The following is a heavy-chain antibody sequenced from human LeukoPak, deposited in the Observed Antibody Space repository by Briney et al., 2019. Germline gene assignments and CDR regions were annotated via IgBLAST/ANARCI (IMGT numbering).Heavy chain of an antibody. V-gene: IGHV4-61*09. CDR1: GGSLNRGPYN. D-gene: IGHD3-22*01. J-gene: IGHJ4*02. CDR3: ARGILQDYYDSRGFFHRGGIYC. Sequence: SETLSLTCGVSGGSLNRGPYNWSSIRQPVGKGLEWVGHMYTSGTTYYNPSLKSRIIISGDTSKNQFSLKLSSVTAADTAVYYCARGILQDYYDSRGFFHRGGIYCWGQGTLVTVSS. CDR2: MYTSGTT.